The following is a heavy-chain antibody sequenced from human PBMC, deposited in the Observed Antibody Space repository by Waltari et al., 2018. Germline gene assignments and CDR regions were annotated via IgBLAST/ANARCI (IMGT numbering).Heavy chain of an antibody. CDR2: INTDTGNP. CDR3: ARKIGDTSSAWYFDL. D-gene: IGHD6-6*01. CDR1: GYTFTNYP. J-gene: IGHJ2*01. V-gene: IGHV7-4-1*02. Sequence: QVQLVQSGSELKEPGASVKISCQASGYTFTNYPINWVRQAPGQGLEWMGWINTDTGNPTYAQGFTGRFVFSLDTSVSTAYPQISSLKAEDTAVYYCARKIGDTSSAWYFDLWGRGSLVTVSS.